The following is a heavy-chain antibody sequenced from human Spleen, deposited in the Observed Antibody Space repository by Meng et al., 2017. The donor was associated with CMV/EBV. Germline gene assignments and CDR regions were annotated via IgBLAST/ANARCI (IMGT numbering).Heavy chain of an antibody. J-gene: IGHJ6*02. CDR3: AKNGGSGSYRGYGMDV. D-gene: IGHD3-10*01. CDR2: IKPDGSEK. Sequence: GESLKISCAASGFIFSSYWMSWVRQSPGKGLEWVAMIKPDGSEKYYADSVKGRFTISRDNSKNTLDLQMNSLRTEDTAVYYCAKNGGSGSYRGYGMDVWGQGTTVTVSS. CDR1: GFIFSSYW. V-gene: IGHV3-7*01.